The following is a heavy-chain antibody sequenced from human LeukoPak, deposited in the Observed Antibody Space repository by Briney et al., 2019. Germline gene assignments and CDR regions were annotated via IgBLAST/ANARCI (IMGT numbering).Heavy chain of an antibody. Sequence: TGGSLRLSCAAPGFTFSSYDMNWVRQAPGKGLEWVSYISSSSSYIYYADSVKGRFTISRDNAKNSLYLQMNSLRAEDTAVYYCARVDAFDLWGQGTMVTVPS. V-gene: IGHV3-21*01. J-gene: IGHJ3*01. CDR2: ISSSSSYI. CDR1: GFTFSSYD. CDR3: ARVDAFDL.